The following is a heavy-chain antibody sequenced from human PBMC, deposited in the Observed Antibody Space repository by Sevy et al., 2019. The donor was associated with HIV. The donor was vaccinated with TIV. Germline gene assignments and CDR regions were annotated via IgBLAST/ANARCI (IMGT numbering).Heavy chain of an antibody. CDR1: GFSVSSNY. V-gene: IGHV3-53*01. Sequence: GGSLRLSCAASGFSVSSNYMSWVRQAPGKGLEWVSLIYSSGRTYYGDSVKGRFTISRDDSKNTLYLQMNSVRAEDTALYYCTRVHSGGYPFDYWGQGSVVTVS. D-gene: IGHD3-22*01. J-gene: IGHJ4*02. CDR3: TRVHSGGYPFDY. CDR2: IYSSGRT.